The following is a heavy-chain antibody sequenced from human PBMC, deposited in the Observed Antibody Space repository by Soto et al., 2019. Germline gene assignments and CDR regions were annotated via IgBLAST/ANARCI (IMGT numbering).Heavy chain of an antibody. D-gene: IGHD3-3*01. J-gene: IGHJ4*02. CDR2: ISGSGGST. CDR3: AKDHVLRFLEWLLAFDY. CDR1: GFTFSSYA. Sequence: GGSLRLSCAASGFTFSSYAMSWVRQAPGKGLEWVSAISGSGGSTYYADSVKGRFTISRDNSKNTLYLQMNSLRAEDTAVYYCAKDHVLRFLEWLLAFDYWGQGTLVTVSS. V-gene: IGHV3-23*01.